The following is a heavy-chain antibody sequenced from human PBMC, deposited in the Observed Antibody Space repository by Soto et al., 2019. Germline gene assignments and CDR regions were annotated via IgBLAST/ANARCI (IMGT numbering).Heavy chain of an antibody. J-gene: IGHJ3*02. CDR3: ASDSHRGGGNCPMSGFNM. D-gene: IGHD2-15*01. Sequence: GESLKISGKGSGYCFSIQWVAWLRQMLGKELEGVGIIYPGNSNTMYSPSFQGRVTISADTALSTTYLQWATLKPSATAIYFCASDSHRGGGNCPMSGFNMWGQGTMVTASS. CDR1: GYCFSIQW. V-gene: IGHV5-51*01. CDR2: IYPGNSNT.